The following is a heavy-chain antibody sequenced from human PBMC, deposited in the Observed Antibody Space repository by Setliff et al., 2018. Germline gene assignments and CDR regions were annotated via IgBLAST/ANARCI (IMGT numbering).Heavy chain of an antibody. CDR1: GFIFSDFG. CDR2: VRNDGSKT. CDR3: AKGDTPMSPFLISG. Sequence: GGSLRLSCAASGFIFSDFGMHWVRQTPGKGLEWVAFVRNDGSKTYYGDSVKGRFTISRDNPKKTLDLQMNSLRPEDTAVYYCAKGDTPMSPFLISGWGPGTLVTVSS. D-gene: IGHD5-18*01. J-gene: IGHJ4*02. V-gene: IGHV3-30*02.